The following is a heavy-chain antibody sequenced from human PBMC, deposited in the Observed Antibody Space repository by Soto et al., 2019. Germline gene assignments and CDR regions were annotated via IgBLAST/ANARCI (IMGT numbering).Heavy chain of an antibody. CDR1: GYTFTSYG. Sequence: VSVKVSCKASGYTFTSYGISWVRQAPGQGLEWMGWISPYDGNTKYAQILQGRVSMTTDTSTKTAYMEVRSLRSDDTAVYYCARGGYYDSSGSRNYHYYGMNVWGQGTTVTVS. CDR3: ARGGYYDSSGSRNYHYYGMNV. D-gene: IGHD3-22*01. CDR2: ISPYDGNT. V-gene: IGHV1-18*01. J-gene: IGHJ6*02.